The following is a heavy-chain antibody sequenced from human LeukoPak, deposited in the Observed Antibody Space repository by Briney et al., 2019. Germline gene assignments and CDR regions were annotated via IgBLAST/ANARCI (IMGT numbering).Heavy chain of an antibody. Sequence: GGSLRLSCAASGFTFNNYWMSWVRQAPGKGLEWVANMNQDGSEKYYVDSVKGRFTISRDNAKNSLYLQMNSLRAEDTAVYYCARDPSGSYFDYWGQGTLVTVSS. CDR2: MNQDGSEK. D-gene: IGHD1-26*01. CDR3: ARDPSGSYFDY. CDR1: GFTFNNYW. J-gene: IGHJ4*02. V-gene: IGHV3-7*03.